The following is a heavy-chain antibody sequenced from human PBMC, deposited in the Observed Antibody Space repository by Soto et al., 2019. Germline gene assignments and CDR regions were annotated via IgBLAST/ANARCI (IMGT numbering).Heavy chain of an antibody. J-gene: IGHJ6*02. CDR3: ARERTGTTSMDV. Sequence: QVQLVQSGAEVKKPGASVKVSCKASGYTFTSYDINWVRQATGQGLEWMGWMNPNSGNTGYAQKFRGRVTMTRNTSISTAYMELSSMRSEDTAVYYCARERTGTTSMDVWGQGTTVTVSS. D-gene: IGHD1-1*01. CDR1: GYTFTSYD. CDR2: MNPNSGNT. V-gene: IGHV1-8*01.